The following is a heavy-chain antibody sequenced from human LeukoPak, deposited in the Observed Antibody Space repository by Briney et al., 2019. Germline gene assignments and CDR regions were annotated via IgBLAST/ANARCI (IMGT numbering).Heavy chain of an antibody. J-gene: IGHJ3*02. V-gene: IGHV4-34*01. CDR1: GGSFIGYY. Sequence: SETLSLTCAVYGGSFIGYYWSWIRPPPGKGLEWIGEINHSGSTNYNPSLKSRVTISVDTSKNQFSLKLSSVTAADTAVYYCASADFWSGYYDAFDIWGQGTMVTVSS. CDR2: INHSGST. CDR3: ASADFWSGYYDAFDI. D-gene: IGHD3-3*01.